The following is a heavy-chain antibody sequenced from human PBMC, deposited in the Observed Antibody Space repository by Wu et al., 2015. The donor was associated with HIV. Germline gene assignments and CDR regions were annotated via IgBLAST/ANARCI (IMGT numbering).Heavy chain of an antibody. Sequence: QVRLVQSGAEVKKPGSSVKLSCKASGGTFSSHSINWMRQAPGQGLDWMGGISPISGTANYAQKSQGRVSITTDESITTIYIQLTRLRDEDTAVYYCARPSAWFGDSPHAFDIWGQGTMVTVSS. CDR2: ISPISGTA. CDR1: GGTFSSHS. CDR3: ARPSAWFGDSPHAFDI. D-gene: IGHD3-10*01. V-gene: IGHV1-69*05. J-gene: IGHJ3*02.